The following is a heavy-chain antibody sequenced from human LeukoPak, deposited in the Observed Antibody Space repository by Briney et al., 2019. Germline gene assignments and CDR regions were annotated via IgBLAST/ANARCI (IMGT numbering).Heavy chain of an antibody. D-gene: IGHD3-3*01. J-gene: IGHJ5*02. V-gene: IGHV4-59*01. Sequence: KPSETLSLTCTVSGGSISSYYWSWIRQPPGKGLEWIGYIYYSGSTNYNPSLKSRVTISVDTSKNQFSLKLSSVTAADTAVYYCARDNGSRLLTNFGVAPWGWFDPWGQGTLVTASS. CDR2: IYYSGST. CDR3: ARDNGSRLLTNFGVAPWGWFDP. CDR1: GGSISSYY.